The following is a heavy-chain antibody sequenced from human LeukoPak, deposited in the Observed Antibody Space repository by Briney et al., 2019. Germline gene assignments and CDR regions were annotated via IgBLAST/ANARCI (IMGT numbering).Heavy chain of an antibody. CDR1: AYTFTAYY. Sequence: ASVKVSCKASAYTFTAYYIHWVRQAPGQGLEWMGRINPNSGGTNYAQKFQGRVTMTRDTSISTAYMELSRLRSDDTAVYYCARERFLDLGYYYYGMDVWGQGTTVTVSS. J-gene: IGHJ6*02. CDR3: ARERFLDLGYYYYGMDV. V-gene: IGHV1-2*06. D-gene: IGHD3-3*01. CDR2: INPNSGGT.